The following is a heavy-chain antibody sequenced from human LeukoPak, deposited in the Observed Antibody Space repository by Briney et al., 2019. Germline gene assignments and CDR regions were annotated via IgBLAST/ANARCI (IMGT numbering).Heavy chain of an antibody. CDR2: LSGSGITT. J-gene: IGHJ6*02. V-gene: IGHV3-23*01. D-gene: IGHD6-19*01. CDR1: GFTFSNSA. CDR3: AKNVAGPYYGCYGMDV. Sequence: GGSLRLSCAASGFTFSNSAMSWVRQAPGKGLEWVSTLSGSGITTYYADSVMGRFTISRDNSKNTLYLQMNSLRAEDTAVYYCAKNVAGPYYGCYGMDVWGQGTTVTVSS.